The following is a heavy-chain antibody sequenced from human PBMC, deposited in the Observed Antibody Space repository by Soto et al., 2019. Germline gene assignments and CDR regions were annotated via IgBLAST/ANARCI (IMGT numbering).Heavy chain of an antibody. D-gene: IGHD3-3*01. J-gene: IGHJ6*02. CDR2: ISAYNGNT. Sequence: ASVKVSCKASGYTFTSYGISWVRQAPGQGLEWMGWISAYNGNTNYAQKLQGRVTMTTDTSTSTAYMELSSLRSEDTAVYYCARTSRVVSYYYYYGMDVWGQGTTVTVSS. CDR3: ARTSRVVSYYYYYGMDV. V-gene: IGHV1-18*04. CDR1: GYTFTSYG.